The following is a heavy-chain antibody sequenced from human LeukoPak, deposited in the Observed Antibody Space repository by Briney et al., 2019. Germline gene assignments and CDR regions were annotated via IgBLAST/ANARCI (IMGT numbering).Heavy chain of an antibody. J-gene: IGHJ4*02. CDR3: AKVRVSGYDKGYFDY. Sequence: GGSLRLSCAASGFTFSFYTLNWVRQAPGKGLEWVSVISGSGGRTYYADSVKGRFTISRDNSKNTLYLQMNSLRAEDTAVYYCAKVRVSGYDKGYFDYWGQGTLVTVSS. CDR1: GFTFSFYT. V-gene: IGHV3-23*01. CDR2: ISGSGGRT. D-gene: IGHD3-3*01.